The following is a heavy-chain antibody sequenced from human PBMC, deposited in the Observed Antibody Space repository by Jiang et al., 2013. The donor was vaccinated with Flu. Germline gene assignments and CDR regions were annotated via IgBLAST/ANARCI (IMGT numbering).Heavy chain of an antibody. D-gene: IGHD3-22*01. CDR3: ARTGTYYYDSSGYPYYYYYGMDV. CDR2: IKQDGSEK. Sequence: VQLLESGGGLVQPGGSLRLSCAASGFTFSSYWMSWVRQAPGKGLEWVANIKQDGSEKYYVDSVKGRFTISRDNAKNSLYLQMNSLRAEDTAVYYCARTGTYYYDSSGYPYYYYYGMDVWG. J-gene: IGHJ6*01. V-gene: IGHV3-7*01. CDR1: GFTFSSYW.